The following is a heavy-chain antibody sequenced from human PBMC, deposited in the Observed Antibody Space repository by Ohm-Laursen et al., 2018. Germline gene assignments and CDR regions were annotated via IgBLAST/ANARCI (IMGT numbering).Heavy chain of an antibody. CDR1: GFSLSTSGVG. CDR2: IYWNDDK. D-gene: IGHD3-10*01. Sequence: TQTLTLTCTFSGFSLSTSGVGVGWIRQPPGKALERLALIYWNDDKRYSPSLKSRLNITKDTSKIQVVLTMTKMDPVETATYYCAHREMLRGVITYWGQGTLVTVSS. V-gene: IGHV2-5*01. J-gene: IGHJ4*02. CDR3: AHREMLRGVITY.